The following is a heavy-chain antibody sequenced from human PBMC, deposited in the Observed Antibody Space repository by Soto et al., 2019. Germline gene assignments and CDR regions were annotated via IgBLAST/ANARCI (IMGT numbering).Heavy chain of an antibody. CDR3: ARGRRWNVPTYYYYGMDV. D-gene: IGHD1-1*01. V-gene: IGHV6-1*01. CDR1: GDSVSSNSAA. Sequence: KQSQTLSLTCAISGDSVSSNSAAWNWIRQSPSRGLEWLGRTYYRSKWYNDYAVSVKSRITINPDTSKNQFSLQLNSVTPEDTAVYYCARGRRWNVPTYYYYGMDVWGQGTTVTVSS. J-gene: IGHJ6*02. CDR2: TYYRSKWYN.